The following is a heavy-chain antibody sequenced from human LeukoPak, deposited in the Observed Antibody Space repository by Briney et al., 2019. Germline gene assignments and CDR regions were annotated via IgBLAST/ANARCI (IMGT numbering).Heavy chain of an antibody. CDR2: TYYSGST. CDR3: ARVSGGNGDAFDI. CDR1: GGSISSYY. J-gene: IGHJ3*02. D-gene: IGHD4-23*01. Sequence: PSETLSLTCTVPGGSISSYYWSWIRQPPGKGLEWIGYTYYSGSTKYNPSLKSRVTISVDTSKNQFSLKLSSVTAADTAVCYCARVSGGNGDAFDIWGQGTMVTVSS. V-gene: IGHV4-59*01.